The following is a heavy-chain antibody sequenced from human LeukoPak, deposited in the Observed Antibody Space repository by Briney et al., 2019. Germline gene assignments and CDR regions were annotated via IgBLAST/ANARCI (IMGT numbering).Heavy chain of an antibody. V-gene: IGHV4-34*01. Sequence: SETLSLTCAVSGGTFRGFFWSWIRQPPGKGPAWIGEIDHSGSTNYDPSLESRVTLSVDTFKNQVSLTLNSVTAADTAVYYCARGLRFHIGSGNWFDLWGQGTLVTVSS. CDR1: GGTFRGFF. CDR3: ARGLRFHIGSGNWFDL. CDR2: IDHSGST. D-gene: IGHD3-10*01. J-gene: IGHJ5*02.